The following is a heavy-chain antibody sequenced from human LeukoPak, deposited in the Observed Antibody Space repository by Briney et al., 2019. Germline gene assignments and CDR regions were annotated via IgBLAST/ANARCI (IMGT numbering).Heavy chain of an antibody. Sequence: GGSLRLSCAASGFTFSSYAMSWVRQAPGKGLEWVSGISGSGGSTYYADSVKGRFTISRDNSRNTLYLQMNSPRAEDTAVYYCAMLPGYSSGWYEVNYWGQGTLVTVSS. CDR3: AMLPGYSSGWYEVNY. D-gene: IGHD6-13*01. J-gene: IGHJ4*02. CDR1: GFTFSSYA. V-gene: IGHV3-23*01. CDR2: ISGSGGST.